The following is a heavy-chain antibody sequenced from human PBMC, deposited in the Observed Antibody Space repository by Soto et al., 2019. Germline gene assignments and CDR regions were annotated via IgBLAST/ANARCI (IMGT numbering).Heavy chain of an antibody. J-gene: IGHJ6*02. Sequence: SETLSLTCTVSGDSVTSVSDYWSWIRQPPGKGLEWIGYIYYSGSADYNPSLGSRVTISIDTSKNQFSLKLTSVTAADTAVYYCARGVGVGYYYYHMDICGQGTTVIVSS. CDR2: IYYSGSA. D-gene: IGHD2-8*01. CDR1: GDSVTSVSDY. CDR3: ARGVGVGYYYYHMDI. V-gene: IGHV4-61*01.